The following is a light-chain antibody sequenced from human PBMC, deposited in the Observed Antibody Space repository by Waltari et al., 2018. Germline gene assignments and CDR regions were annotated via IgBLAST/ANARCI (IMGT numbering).Light chain of an antibody. CDR2: DNN. V-gene: IGLV1-51*01. CDR3: ATWDSRLSVVV. CDR1: SPNIRNTD. J-gene: IGLJ3*02. Sequence: SVLTQPPSVSAAPGQRVTISCSGGSPNIRNTDVSWYQQFPGTAPKLHITDNNNRPFGIPDRFSGSKSGTSATLGITGLQTGDEADYYCATWDSRLSVVVFGGGTKVTVL.